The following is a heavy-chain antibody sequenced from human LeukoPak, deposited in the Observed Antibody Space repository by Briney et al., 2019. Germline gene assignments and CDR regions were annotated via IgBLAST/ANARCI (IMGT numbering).Heavy chain of an antibody. Sequence: VASVKVSCKASGYTFTSYYMHWVRQAPGQGLEWMGWIHTNTENPTYAQGFTGRFVFSLDTSVSTAYLQISSLKPEDTAVYYCARELIAATGGYAFDIWGQGTMVSVSS. J-gene: IGHJ3*02. CDR1: GYTFTSYY. D-gene: IGHD6-13*01. CDR3: ARELIAATGGYAFDI. CDR2: IHTNTENP. V-gene: IGHV7-4-1*02.